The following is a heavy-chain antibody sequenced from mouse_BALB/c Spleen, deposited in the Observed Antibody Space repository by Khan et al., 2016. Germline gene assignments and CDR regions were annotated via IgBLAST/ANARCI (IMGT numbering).Heavy chain of an antibody. J-gene: IGHJ2*01. CDR1: GYSITSFYS. CDR3: ARWNFDHFDY. Sequence: EVQLVESGPDLVKPSQSLSLTCTVTGYSITSFYSWHWIRQFPGNKLEWMGHIHYSGSTNYNPSLKSRISITRDTSKNQFFLQLKSVTTADTATYYCARWNFDHFDYWGQGTTLTVSS. V-gene: IGHV3-1*02. CDR2: IHYSGST.